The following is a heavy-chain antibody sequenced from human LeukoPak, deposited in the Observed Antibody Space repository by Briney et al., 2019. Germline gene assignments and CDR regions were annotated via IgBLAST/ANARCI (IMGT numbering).Heavy chain of an antibody. J-gene: IGHJ4*02. Sequence: GGSLRLSCAASGFTFRSYGMTWVRQAPGRGLEWVSSISSSSSYIYYADSVKGRFTISRDNAKNSLYLQMNSLRAEDTAVYYCARDRYYYDSSGFDYWGQGTLVTVSS. CDR1: GFTFRSYG. CDR2: ISSSSSYI. V-gene: IGHV3-21*01. D-gene: IGHD3-22*01. CDR3: ARDRYYYDSSGFDY.